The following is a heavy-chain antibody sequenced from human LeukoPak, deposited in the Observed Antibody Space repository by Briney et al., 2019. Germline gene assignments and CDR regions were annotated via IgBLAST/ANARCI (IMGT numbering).Heavy chain of an antibody. J-gene: IGHJ5*02. CDR1: GYTFTSYG. CDR3: ARGGPDCSSTSCYANNWFDP. D-gene: IGHD2-2*01. CDR2: ISAYNGNT. V-gene: IGHV1-18*01. Sequence: ASVKVSCKASGYTFTSYGISWVRQAPGQGLEWMGWISAYNGNTNYAQKLQGRVTMTTDTSTSTAYMELRSLRSDDTAVYYCARGGPDCSSTSCYANNWFDPWGQGTLVTVSS.